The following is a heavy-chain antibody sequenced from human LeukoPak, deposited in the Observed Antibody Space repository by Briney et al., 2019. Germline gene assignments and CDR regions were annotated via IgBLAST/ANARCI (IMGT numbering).Heavy chain of an antibody. V-gene: IGHV4-59*01. CDR1: GASINGYF. J-gene: IGHJ3*01. Sequence: SETLSLTCSVSGASINGYFWNWVRQTPEKRLDWIGYVSHTGATTSNPTLKSRVSITIDTSKSQISPTMTSVTAADSALYYCARDRRGSFYTFDLWGPGTIVSVS. CDR3: ARDRRGSFYTFDL. CDR2: VSHTGAT. D-gene: IGHD1-26*01.